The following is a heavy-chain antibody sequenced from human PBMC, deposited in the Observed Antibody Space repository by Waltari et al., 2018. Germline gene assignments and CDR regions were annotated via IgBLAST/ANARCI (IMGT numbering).Heavy chain of an antibody. CDR1: GGSISSSSYY. CDR2: IYYSGST. Sequence: QLQLQESGPGLVKPSETLSLTCTVSGGSISSSSYYWGWIRQPPGKGLEWIGSIYYSGSTYYNPSLKSRVTISVDTSKNQFSLKLSSVTAADMAVYYCARHCIAAAGAFPDYWGQGTLVTVSS. J-gene: IGHJ4*02. V-gene: IGHV4-39*01. CDR3: ARHCIAAAGAFPDY. D-gene: IGHD6-13*01.